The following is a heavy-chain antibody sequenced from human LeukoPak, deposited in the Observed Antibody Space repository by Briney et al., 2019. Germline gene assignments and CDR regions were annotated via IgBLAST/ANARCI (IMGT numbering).Heavy chain of an antibody. Sequence: GGSLRLSCAVSGFPLSDAWMNWARQAPGKGLEWVASINHNGNVNYYVDSVKGRFTISRDNAKNSLYLQMSNLRAEDTAVYFCARGGGLDVWGQGATVTVSS. V-gene: IGHV3-7*03. CDR3: ARGGGLDV. CDR1: GFPLSDAW. CDR2: INHNGNVN. J-gene: IGHJ6*02. D-gene: IGHD3-16*01.